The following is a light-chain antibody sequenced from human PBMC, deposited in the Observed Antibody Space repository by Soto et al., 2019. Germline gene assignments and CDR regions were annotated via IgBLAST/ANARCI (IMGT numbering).Light chain of an antibody. CDR2: EVS. CDR1: SSDVGGYNY. V-gene: IGLV2-8*01. J-gene: IGLJ2*01. Sequence: QSALTQPPSASGSPGQSVTISCTGTSSDVGGYNYVSWYQQHPGKAPKLMIYEVSKRPSGVPDRFSGSNAGNTAPLTGSGLQAEDEADYYCSSYAGSNNLVFGGGTKLTVL. CDR3: SSYAGSNNLV.